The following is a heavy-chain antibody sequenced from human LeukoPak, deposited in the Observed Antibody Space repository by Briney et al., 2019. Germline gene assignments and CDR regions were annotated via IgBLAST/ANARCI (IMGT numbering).Heavy chain of an antibody. Sequence: PGGSLRLSCAASGFTFSSYGMHWVRQAPGKGLEWVAVISYDGSNKYYADSVKGRFTISRDNSKNTLYLQMNSLRAEDTAVYYCAKVGGLQYYYDSPVDYWGQGTLVTVSS. CDR1: GFTFSSYG. V-gene: IGHV3-30*18. CDR3: AKVGGLQYYYDSPVDY. J-gene: IGHJ4*02. CDR2: ISYDGSNK. D-gene: IGHD3-22*01.